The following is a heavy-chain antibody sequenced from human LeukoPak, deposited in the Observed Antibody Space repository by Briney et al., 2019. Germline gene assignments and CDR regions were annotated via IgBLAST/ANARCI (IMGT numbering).Heavy chain of an antibody. J-gene: IGHJ5*02. CDR2: INPSGGST. D-gene: IGHD2-8*01. V-gene: IGHV1-46*01. Sequence: ASVKVSCKASGYTFTSYYMHWVRQAPGQGLEWMGIINPSGGSTSYAQKFQGRVTMTRDTSTSTVYMELNSLRSEDTAVYYCAREGTPAKGIVLMVYAVNWFDPWGQGTLVTVSS. CDR3: AREGTPAKGIVLMVYAVNWFDP. CDR1: GYTFTSYY.